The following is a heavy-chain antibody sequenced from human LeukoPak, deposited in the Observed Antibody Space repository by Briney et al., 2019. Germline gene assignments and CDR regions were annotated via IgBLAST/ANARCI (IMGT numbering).Heavy chain of an antibody. D-gene: IGHD3-3*01. CDR3: ARDYDFWSGYPPDY. CDR2: IYHSGST. V-gene: IGHV4-38-2*02. CDR1: GYSISSGYY. Sequence: PSETLSITCTVSGYSISSGYYWVWIRQPPGKGLEWNGSIYHSGSTYYFPSLKSRVTISVDTSKNQFSLKLRSVTAADTAVYYCARDYDFWSGYPPDYWSQGTLVTVSS. J-gene: IGHJ4*02.